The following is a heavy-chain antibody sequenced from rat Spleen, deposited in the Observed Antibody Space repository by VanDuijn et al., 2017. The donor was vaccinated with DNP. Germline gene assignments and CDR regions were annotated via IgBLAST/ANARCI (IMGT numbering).Heavy chain of an antibody. V-gene: IGHV5-22*01. D-gene: IGHD1-4*01. CDR1: GFTFSDYN. CDR3: ARHGPGYNYFDF. CDR2: LSYDGGSA. Sequence: EVRLVESGGDLVQPGRSLKLSCAASGFTFSDYNMAWVRQAPTKGLEWVTYLSYDGGSAYYGDSGKGRFTISRDNAKSTLYLQMNSLRSEDMATYYCARHGPGYNYFDFWGQGVMVTVSS. J-gene: IGHJ2*01.